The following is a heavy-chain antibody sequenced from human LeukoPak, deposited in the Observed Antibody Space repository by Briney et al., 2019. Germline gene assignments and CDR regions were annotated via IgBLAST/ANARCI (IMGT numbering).Heavy chain of an antibody. CDR1: GFTFSSYW. J-gene: IGHJ5*02. D-gene: IGHD3-3*02. Sequence: PGGSLRLSCAASGFTFSSYWMHWVRQAPGKGLVWVSRVSDDGSTTTYADSVKGRFTISRDNAKNTLYLQMNSLRAEDTAVYYCARDTLPGVLALLSQCDNWFDPWGQGTLVTVSS. V-gene: IGHV3-74*03. CDR2: VSDDGSTT. CDR3: ARDTLPGVLALLSQCDNWFDP.